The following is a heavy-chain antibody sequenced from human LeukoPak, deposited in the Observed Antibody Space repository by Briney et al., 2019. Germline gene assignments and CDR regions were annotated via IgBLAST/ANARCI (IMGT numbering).Heavy chain of an antibody. CDR1: GGSISSSCYY. Sequence: PSETLSLTCTVSGGSISSSCYYWGWIRQPPGKGLEWIGSIYYSGSTYYNPSLKSRVTISVDTPKNQFSLKLSSVTAADTAVYYCARQTRLLWSGELSTPWGQGTLVTVSS. D-gene: IGHD3-10*01. V-gene: IGHV4-39*01. J-gene: IGHJ5*02. CDR2: IYYSGST. CDR3: ARQTRLLWSGELSTP.